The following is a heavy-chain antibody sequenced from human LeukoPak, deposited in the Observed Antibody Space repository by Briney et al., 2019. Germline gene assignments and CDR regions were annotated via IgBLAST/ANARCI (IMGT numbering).Heavy chain of an antibody. V-gene: IGHV4-39*07. CDR2: IYYSGNT. CDR3: ARVTTVQTPPYYYYYYMDV. J-gene: IGHJ6*03. Sequence: SETLSLTCTVSGGSISSTSYYWGWIRQPPGKGLEWIGSIYYSGNTYDNPSLKSRVTLSVDTSMNQFSLKLSSVTAADTAVYYCARVTTVQTPPYYYYYYMDVWGKGTTVTVSS. CDR1: GGSISSTSYY. D-gene: IGHD4-17*01.